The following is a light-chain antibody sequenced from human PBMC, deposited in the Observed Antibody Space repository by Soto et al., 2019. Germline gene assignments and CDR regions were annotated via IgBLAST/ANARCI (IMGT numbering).Light chain of an antibody. J-gene: IGLJ2*01. V-gene: IGLV1-51*02. Sequence: QSVLTQPPSVSAAPGQKVTISCSRSSSNIGNNYVSWYQQLPGTAPKLLIYEDNKRPSGIPDRFSGSKSGTSATLDITGLQTGDEADYYCGTWDSSLGALFGGGTKLTVL. CDR1: SSNIGNNY. CDR2: EDN. CDR3: GTWDSSLGAL.